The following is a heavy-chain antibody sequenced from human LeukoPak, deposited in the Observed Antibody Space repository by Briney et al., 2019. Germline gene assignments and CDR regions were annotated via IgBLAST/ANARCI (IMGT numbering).Heavy chain of an antibody. CDR1: GGSISPYH. Sequence: PSETLSLTCTVSGGSISPYHWSWIRQPPGKGLEWIGYIYYSGSTNYNPSLKSRVTISVDTSKNQFSLRLSSVTAADTAVYYCARTNAFDIWGQGTMFTVSS. V-gene: IGHV4-59*01. CDR3: ARTNAFDI. CDR2: IYYSGST. J-gene: IGHJ3*02.